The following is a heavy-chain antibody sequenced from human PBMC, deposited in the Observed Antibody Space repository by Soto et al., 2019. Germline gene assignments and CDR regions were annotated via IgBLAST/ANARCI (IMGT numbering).Heavy chain of an antibody. J-gene: IGHJ5*02. Sequence: EVQLVESGGGLVQPGGSLKLSCAASGFTFSGSAMHWVRQASGKGLEWVGRIRSKANSYATAYAASVKGRFTISRDDSKNTAYLQMNSLKTEDTAVYYCTRQPRRAVAGPRFDPWGQGTLVTVSS. CDR1: GFTFSGSA. CDR2: IRSKANSYAT. CDR3: TRQPRRAVAGPRFDP. D-gene: IGHD6-19*01. V-gene: IGHV3-73*02.